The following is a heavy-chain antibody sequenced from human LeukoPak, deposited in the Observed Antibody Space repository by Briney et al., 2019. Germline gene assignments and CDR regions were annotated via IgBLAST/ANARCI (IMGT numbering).Heavy chain of an antibody. J-gene: IGHJ4*02. CDR2: IYYSGST. CDR1: GGSISSSSYY. CDR3: ARFVDTGYY. Sequence: SETLSLTCTVSGGSISSSSYYWGWIRQPPGKGLEWIGSIYYSGSTYYNPSLKSRVTISVDTSKNQFSLKLSSVTAADTAVYYCARFVDTGYYWGQGTLVTVSS. V-gene: IGHV4-39*01. D-gene: IGHD5-18*01.